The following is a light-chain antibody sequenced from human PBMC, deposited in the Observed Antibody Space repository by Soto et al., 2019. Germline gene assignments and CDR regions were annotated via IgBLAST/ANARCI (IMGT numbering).Light chain of an antibody. CDR2: KAS. CDR1: QTISSW. J-gene: IGKJ5*01. CDR3: QQSYMDPIT. Sequence: DIQMPQSPSTLSGSVGDSLTITCRASQTISSWLAWYQQKPGKATKLLIYKASTLKSGVPSRFSGSGSGTEFTLTISSLQPDDFATYFCQQSYMDPITFGQGTRLEIK. V-gene: IGKV1-5*03.